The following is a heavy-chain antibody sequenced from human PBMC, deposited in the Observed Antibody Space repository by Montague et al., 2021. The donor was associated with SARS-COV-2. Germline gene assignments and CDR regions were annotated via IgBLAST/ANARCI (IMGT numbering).Heavy chain of an antibody. Sequence: TLSLTCTVSGGSISSGSYYWSWIRQPAGKGLEWTGRIYTSGSTNYNPSLKSRVTISVDTSKNQFSLKLSSVTAADTAVYYCARDRPPVATTFYYYYGMDVWGQGTTVTVSS. J-gene: IGHJ6*02. V-gene: IGHV4-61*02. CDR2: IYTSGST. D-gene: IGHD5-12*01. CDR3: ARDRPPVATTFYYYYGMDV. CDR1: GGSISSGSYY.